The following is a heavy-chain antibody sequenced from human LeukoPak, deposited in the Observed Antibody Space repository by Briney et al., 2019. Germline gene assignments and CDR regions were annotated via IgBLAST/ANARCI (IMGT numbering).Heavy chain of an antibody. D-gene: IGHD5-24*01. Sequence: SETLSLTCTVSGGSISNYYWSWIRQSPEKGLEWIGYIHDSGSTNYNPSLKSRVTISGDTSKNQFSLKLSSVTAADTAVYYCARLDAAAGRYLQFFYWGQGTLVTVSS. CDR1: GGSISNYY. CDR2: IHDSGST. J-gene: IGHJ4*02. CDR3: ARLDAAAGRYLQFFY. V-gene: IGHV4-59*08.